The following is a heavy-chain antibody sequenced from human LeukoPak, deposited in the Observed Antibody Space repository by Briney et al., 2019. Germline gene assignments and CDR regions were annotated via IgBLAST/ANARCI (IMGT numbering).Heavy chain of an antibody. J-gene: IGHJ5*02. D-gene: IGHD5-18*01. V-gene: IGHV4-34*01. CDR2: INHSGST. Sequence: SETLSLTCAVYGGSFSGYYWSWIRQPPGKGLEWIGEINHSGSTNYNPSLTSRVTISVDTSKNQFSLKLSSVTAADTAVYYCARGFRAAMVSNWFDPWGQGTLVTVSS. CDR3: ARGFRAAMVSNWFDP. CDR1: GGSFSGYY.